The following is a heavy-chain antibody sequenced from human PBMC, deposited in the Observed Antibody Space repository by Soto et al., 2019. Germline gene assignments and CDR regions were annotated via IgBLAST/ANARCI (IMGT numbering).Heavy chain of an antibody. D-gene: IGHD3-22*01. V-gene: IGHV1-69*13. CDR3: ASGRYGYKGAYSHSSGYGVDY. CDR1: GGTFSSYA. CDR2: IIPIFGRA. J-gene: IGHJ4*02. Sequence: SVKVSCKASGGTFSSYAISWVRQAPGQGLEWMGGIIPIFGRANYAQKFQGRVTITADESTSTAYMEMSSLRSEDTAVYYCASGRYGYKGAYSHSSGYGVDYWGQGTLVTVSS.